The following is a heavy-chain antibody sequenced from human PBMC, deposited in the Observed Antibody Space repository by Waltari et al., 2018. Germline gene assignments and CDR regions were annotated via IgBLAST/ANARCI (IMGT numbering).Heavy chain of an antibody. D-gene: IGHD3-22*01. V-gene: IGHV1-2*06. J-gene: IGHJ6*02. CDR2: INPNSGGT. CDR1: GYTFTGYY. Sequence: QVQLVQSGAEVKKPGASVKVSCKASGYTFTGYYMHWVRQAPGQGLEWMGRINPNSGGTNYAQKCQGRVTMTMDTSISTAYMELSRLRSDDTAVYYCARGGYYYDSSGYYYTGDYYYGMDVWGQGTTVTVSS. CDR3: ARGGYYYDSSGYYYTGDYYYGMDV.